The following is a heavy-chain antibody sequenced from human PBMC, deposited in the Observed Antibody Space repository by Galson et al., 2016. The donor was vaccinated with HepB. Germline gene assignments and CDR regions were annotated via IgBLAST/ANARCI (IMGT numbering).Heavy chain of an antibody. CDR2: IKQDGTEE. D-gene: IGHD2-15*01. J-gene: IGHJ3*01. V-gene: IGHV3-7*04. Sequence: SLRLSCAASGFTFSSNWMSWVRQAPGKGLEWVANIKQDGTEEYYVDSVKGRFTISRDNAKNTVYLQMNSLRAEDTAVYFCARDSGYCSYSNCKGDAFDLWGQGTMVTVSS. CDR1: GFTFSSNW. CDR3: ARDSGYCSYSNCKGDAFDL.